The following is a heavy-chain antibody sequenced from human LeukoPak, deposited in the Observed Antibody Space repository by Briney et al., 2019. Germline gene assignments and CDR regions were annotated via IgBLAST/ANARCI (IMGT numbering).Heavy chain of an antibody. V-gene: IGHV1-69*06. J-gene: IGHJ5*02. CDR3: ARTAYCSSTSCSRNWFDP. D-gene: IGHD2-2*01. CDR1: GGTFSSYA. Sequence: ASVKVSCKASGGTFSSYAISWVRQAPGQGLEWMGGIIPIFGTANYAQKFQGRVTITADKSTSTAYMELSSLRSEDTAVYYCARTAYCSSTSCSRNWFDPWGQGTLVTVSS. CDR2: IIPIFGTA.